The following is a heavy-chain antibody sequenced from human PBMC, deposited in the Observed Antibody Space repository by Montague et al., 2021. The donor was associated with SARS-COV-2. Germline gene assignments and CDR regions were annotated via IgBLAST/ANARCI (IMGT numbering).Heavy chain of an antibody. CDR1: GFSLSTSEVG. Sequence: PALVKPTQTLTLTCTFSGFSLSTSEVGVGWIRQPPGKAPEFLALIYGDDENRYKPSLKSRLTITKVTSKNRVVLTMTNVDPVDTATYYCAHFGILRYFDPWGQGTLVTVSS. CDR3: AHFGILRYFDP. CDR2: IYGDDEN. D-gene: IGHD3-9*01. V-gene: IGHV2-5*02. J-gene: IGHJ5*02.